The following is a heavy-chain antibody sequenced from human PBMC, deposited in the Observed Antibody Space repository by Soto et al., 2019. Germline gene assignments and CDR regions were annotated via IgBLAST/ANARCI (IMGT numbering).Heavy chain of an antibody. CDR3: ARHRDILSGYSAADN. D-gene: IGHD3-9*01. CDR2: IDPSDSYS. CDR1: GYSFTNYW. V-gene: IGHV5-10-1*01. Sequence: PGESLKISCKASGYSFTNYWITWMRQTPGKGLECMGMIDPSDSYSNYSPSFQGHVTMSVDKSISSAYLQFSSLKASDTAMYYCARHRDILSGYSAADNWGQGTQVTVSS. J-gene: IGHJ4*02.